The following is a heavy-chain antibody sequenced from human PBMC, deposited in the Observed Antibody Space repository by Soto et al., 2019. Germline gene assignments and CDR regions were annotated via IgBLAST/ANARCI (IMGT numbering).Heavy chain of an antibody. CDR1: GGTFSSYA. V-gene: IGHV1-69*13. J-gene: IGHJ6*02. CDR2: IIPIFGTA. D-gene: IGHD1-26*01. CDR3: ARPGSGSYSAVYYYYGMDV. Sequence: GASVKVSCKASGGTFSSYAISWVRQAPGQGLEWMGGIIPIFGTANYAQKFQGRGTITADESTSTAYMELSSLRSEDTAVYYCARPGSGSYSAVYYYYGMDVWGQGTKVTV.